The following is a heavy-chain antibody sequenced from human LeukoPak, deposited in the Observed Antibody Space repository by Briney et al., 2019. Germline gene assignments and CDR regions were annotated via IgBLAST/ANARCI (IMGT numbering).Heavy chain of an antibody. D-gene: IGHD3-10*01. Sequence: GGSLRLSCAASGFTFSGYSMTWVRQAPGQGLEWVSCVSGSSGATYYAESVKGRFTISRDNAKNSVYLQMNSLRADDTAVYYCARFYGSGSHAFDYWGQGTLVTVSS. J-gene: IGHJ4*02. V-gene: IGHV3-48*04. CDR3: ARFYGSGSHAFDY. CDR2: VSGSSGAT. CDR1: GFTFSGYS.